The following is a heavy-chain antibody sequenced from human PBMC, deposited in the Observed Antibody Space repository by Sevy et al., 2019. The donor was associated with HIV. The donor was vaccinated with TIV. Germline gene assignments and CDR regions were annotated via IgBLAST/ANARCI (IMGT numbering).Heavy chain of an antibody. Sequence: GGSLRLSCATSGFTFSNDWMTWVHHTPGKGLEWVANIKHDGSEKYYADSVKGRFTISRDNAKDSLYLQVSSLRADDMAIYYCARGGVSVLLSGDNCWGQGALATVSS. D-gene: IGHD7-27*01. CDR3: ARGGVSVLLSGDNC. J-gene: IGHJ4*02. CDR1: GFTFSNDW. V-gene: IGHV3-7*03. CDR2: IKHDGSEK.